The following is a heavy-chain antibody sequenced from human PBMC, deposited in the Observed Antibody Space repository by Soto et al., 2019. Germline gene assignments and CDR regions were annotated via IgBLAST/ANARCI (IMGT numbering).Heavy chain of an antibody. V-gene: IGHV3-9*01. CDR3: AKAGYYDFRTGSSDAFDI. D-gene: IGHD3-3*01. Sequence: GGSLRLSCAASGFTFDDYAMHWVRQAPGKGLEWVSGLSWNSGSIGYADSVKGRFTISRDNAKNSLYLQMNSLRAEDTALYYCAKAGYYDFRTGSSDAFDIWGQGTMVTVSS. CDR1: GFTFDDYA. J-gene: IGHJ3*02. CDR2: LSWNSGSI.